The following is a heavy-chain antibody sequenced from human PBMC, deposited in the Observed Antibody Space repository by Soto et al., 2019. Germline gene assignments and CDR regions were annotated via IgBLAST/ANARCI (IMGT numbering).Heavy chain of an antibody. Sequence: EVQLVESGGGLVQPGRSLRLSCAASGFTFDAYPMHWVRQAPGKGLEWVAGLAWDGGSIEYVDSVEGRFTISRDNAKNSLYLQMSSLIDEDTALYDCVRDDAFDFWGQGTQVTVSS. CDR3: VRDDAFDF. V-gene: IGHV3-9*01. CDR1: GFTFDAYP. CDR2: LAWDGGSI. J-gene: IGHJ3*01.